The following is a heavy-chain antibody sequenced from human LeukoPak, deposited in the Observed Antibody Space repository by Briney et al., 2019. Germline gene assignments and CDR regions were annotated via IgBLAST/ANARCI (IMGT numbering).Heavy chain of an antibody. V-gene: IGHV3-7*03. CDR3: ARDQHIVVVTAIPDAFDI. CDR2: IKQDGSEK. CDR1: GFTFSSYW. J-gene: IGHJ3*02. D-gene: IGHD2-21*02. Sequence: GGSLRLSCAASGFTFSSYWMSWVRQAPGKGLEWVANIKQDGSEKYYVDSVKRRFTISRDNAKNSLYLQMNSLRAEDTAVYYCARDQHIVVVTAIPDAFDIWGQGTMVTVSS.